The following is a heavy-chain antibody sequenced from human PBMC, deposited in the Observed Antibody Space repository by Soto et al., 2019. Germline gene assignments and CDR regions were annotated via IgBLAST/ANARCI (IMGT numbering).Heavy chain of an antibody. Sequence: QGQLVQSGAEVKKPGASVKVSCKASGYTFTDYDISWVRQAPGQGLEWMGWISVDNGNTKYVESLQGRVTMTTDTSSSTAYLEVRSLRYDDTAVYYCARTSGSNYNWFDPWGQGTLVAVSS. D-gene: IGHD4-4*01. CDR1: GYTFTDYD. CDR3: ARTSGSNYNWFDP. J-gene: IGHJ5*02. CDR2: ISVDNGNT. V-gene: IGHV1-18*01.